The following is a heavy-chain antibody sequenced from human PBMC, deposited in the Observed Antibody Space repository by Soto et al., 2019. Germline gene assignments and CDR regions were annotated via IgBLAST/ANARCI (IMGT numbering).Heavy chain of an antibody. V-gene: IGHV4-38-2*01. J-gene: IGHJ5*02. D-gene: IGHD1-26*01. CDR2: IYHTGTT. CDR1: GDSIISIYH. CDR3: ARGRRDSGSYRVLSNWFDP. Sequence: SETLSLTCAVSGDSIISIYHWAWIRQPPGRGLEWIASIYHTGTTYYTPSLKSRVTIPVDTSKNQFSLRLSSVTAADTAVYYCARGRRDSGSYRVLSNWFDPWGQGTLVTVSS.